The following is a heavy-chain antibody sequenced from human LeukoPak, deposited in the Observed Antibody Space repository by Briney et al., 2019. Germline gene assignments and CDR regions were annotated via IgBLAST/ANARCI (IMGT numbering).Heavy chain of an antibody. J-gene: IGHJ4*02. D-gene: IGHD3-10*01. V-gene: IGHV1-18*01. CDR2: ISAYNGNT. CDR1: GYTFTSYG. Sequence: ASVKVSCKASGYTFTSYGISWVRQAPGQGLEWMGWISAYNGNTNYAQKLQGRVTMTTDTSTSTAYMELRSLRSDDTAVYYCARDGGDVSGSYWESFDYWGQGTLVTVSS. CDR3: ARDGGDVSGSYWESFDY.